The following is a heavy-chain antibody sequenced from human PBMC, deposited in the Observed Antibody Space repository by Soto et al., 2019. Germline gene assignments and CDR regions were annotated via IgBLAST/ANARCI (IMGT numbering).Heavy chain of an antibody. CDR3: ARPLSDYGGNSGGPLRYLAFDI. Sequence: GESLKISCQGFGYTFTRYWIAWVRQMPDKGLEWMGIIYPSDSDTRYSPSFQGQVTISADKSISTAYLQWSSLKASDTAMYYCARPLSDYGGNSGGPLRYLAFDIWGQGTMVTVSS. CDR2: IYPSDSDT. V-gene: IGHV5-51*01. D-gene: IGHD4-17*01. CDR1: GYTFTRYW. J-gene: IGHJ3*02.